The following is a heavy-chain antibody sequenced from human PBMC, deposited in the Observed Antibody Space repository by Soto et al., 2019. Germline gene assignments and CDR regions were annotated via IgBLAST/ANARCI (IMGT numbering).Heavy chain of an antibody. D-gene: IGHD5-12*01. CDR3: ARGGERGYDNILGY. CDR1: GGSISSGGYS. V-gene: IGHV4-30-2*01. J-gene: IGHJ4*02. Sequence: QLQLQESGSGLVKPSQTLSLTCAVSGGSISSGGYSWSWIRQPPGKGLEWIGYIYHSGSTYYNPSLMTRVTISVDRSKNQFSLKLSSVTAADTAVYYCARGGERGYDNILGYWGQGTLVTVSS. CDR2: IYHSGST.